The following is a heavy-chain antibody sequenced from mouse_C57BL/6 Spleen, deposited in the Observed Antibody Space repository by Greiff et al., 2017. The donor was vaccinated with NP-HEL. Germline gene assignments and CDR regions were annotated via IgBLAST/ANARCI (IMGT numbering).Heavy chain of an antibody. J-gene: IGHJ2*01. CDR3: ARSDYYYGSTLDY. Sequence: EVQLQQSGPELVKPGASVKISCKASGYTFTDYYMNWVKQSHGKSLEWIGDINPNNGGTSYNQKFKGKATLTVDKSSSTAYMELRSLTSEDSAVYYCARSDYYYGSTLDYWGQSTTLTVSS. V-gene: IGHV1-26*01. D-gene: IGHD1-1*01. CDR2: INPNNGGT. CDR1: GYTFTDYY.